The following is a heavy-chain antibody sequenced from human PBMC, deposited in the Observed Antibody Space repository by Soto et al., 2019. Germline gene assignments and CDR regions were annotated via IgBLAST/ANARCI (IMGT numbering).Heavy chain of an antibody. CDR2: INAGNGNT. D-gene: IGHD3-22*01. CDR1: GYTFTSYA. V-gene: IGHV1-3*01. J-gene: IGHJ5*02. CDR3: ARLSYYDSSGYPNWFDP. Sequence: ASVKGSCKAAGYTFTSYAMDWGRQAPGQRLEWMGWINAGNGNTKYSQKFQGRVTITRDTSASTAYMELSSLRSEDTAVYYCARLSYYDSSGYPNWFDPWGQGTLVTVSS.